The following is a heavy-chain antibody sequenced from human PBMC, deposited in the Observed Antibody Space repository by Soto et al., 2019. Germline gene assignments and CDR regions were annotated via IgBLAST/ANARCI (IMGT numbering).Heavy chain of an antibody. J-gene: IGHJ6*01. D-gene: IGHD5-12*01. Sequence: VGSLRLSCASSVFTFSSYSMNCVRHSPGKWLEWVPSISSSSSYIYYADSVKGRFTISRDNAKNSLYLQMNSLRAEDTAVYYCAREMATRWNYYSYGMEVWVQRTTVTVSS. CDR3: AREMATRWNYYSYGMEV. CDR2: ISSSSSYI. CDR1: VFTFSSYS. V-gene: IGHV3-21*01.